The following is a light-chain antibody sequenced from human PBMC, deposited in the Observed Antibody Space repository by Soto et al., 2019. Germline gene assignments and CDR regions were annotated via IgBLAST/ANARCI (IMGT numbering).Light chain of an antibody. V-gene: IGKV3-11*01. CDR2: DAS. Sequence: EIVLTQSPATLSLSPGERATLSCRASQSVSSYLAWYQQKPGQAPRLLIYDASTRATGIPARFSGSGSGTDFTLTISSLEPEDFAFYYCQQRSNWPPWTFGQGTKVEVK. CDR1: QSVSSY. J-gene: IGKJ1*01. CDR3: QQRSNWPPWT.